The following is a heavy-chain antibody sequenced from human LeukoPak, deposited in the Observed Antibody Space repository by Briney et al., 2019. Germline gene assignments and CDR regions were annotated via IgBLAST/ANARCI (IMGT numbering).Heavy chain of an antibody. D-gene: IGHD3-9*01. J-gene: IGHJ3*02. CDR1: GFTFSSYA. CDR3: AKVGLDYDILTGYSGGAFDI. V-gene: IGHV3-23*01. Sequence: PGGSLRLSCAASGFTFSSYAMSWVRQAPGKGLEWVSAISGSGGSTYYADSVKGRFTISRDNSKNTLYLQMNSLRAEDTAVYYCAKVGLDYDILTGYSGGAFDIWGQGTMVTVSS. CDR2: ISGSGGST.